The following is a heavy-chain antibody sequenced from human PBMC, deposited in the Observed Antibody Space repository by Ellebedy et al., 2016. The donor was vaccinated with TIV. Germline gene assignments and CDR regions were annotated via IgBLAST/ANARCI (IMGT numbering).Heavy chain of an antibody. Sequence: GESLKISCAASGFTVSSNYMSWVRQAPGKGLVWVSRTNQDATIRDYADSVKGRFTISRDSTTLFLQMNSLRVEDTAIYYCAKDLRGREDLWGQGTLVTVSS. CDR3: AKDLRGREDL. D-gene: IGHD1-26*01. J-gene: IGHJ5*02. CDR1: GFTVSSNY. V-gene: IGHV3-74*01. CDR2: TNQDATIR.